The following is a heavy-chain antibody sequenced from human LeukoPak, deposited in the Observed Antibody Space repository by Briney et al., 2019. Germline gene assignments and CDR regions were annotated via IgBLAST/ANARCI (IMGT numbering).Heavy chain of an antibody. CDR1: GFTFSSYS. J-gene: IGHJ4*02. V-gene: IGHV3-21*01. CDR3: ARENPGLLFEDGGIDY. CDR2: ISSSSSYI. D-gene: IGHD4-23*01. Sequence: PGGSLRLSCAASGFTFSSYSMNWVRQAPGKGLEWVSSISSSSSYIYYADSVKGRFTISGDNAKNSLYLQMNSLRAEDTAVYYCARENPGLLFEDGGIDYWGQGTLVTVSS.